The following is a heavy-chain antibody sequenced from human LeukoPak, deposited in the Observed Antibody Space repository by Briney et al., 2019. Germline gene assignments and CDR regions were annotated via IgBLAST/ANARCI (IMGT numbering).Heavy chain of an antibody. D-gene: IGHD6-25*01. J-gene: IGHJ2*01. CDR3: ARQGGGFWYFDL. Sequence: SETLSLTCTVSGGSISSYYWSWIRQPPAKGLEWIGYIYYSGSTNYNPSLKSRVTISVDTSKNRFSLKLSSVTAADTAVYYCARQGGGFWYFDLWGRGTLVTVPS. V-gene: IGHV4-59*08. CDR2: IYYSGST. CDR1: GGSISSYY.